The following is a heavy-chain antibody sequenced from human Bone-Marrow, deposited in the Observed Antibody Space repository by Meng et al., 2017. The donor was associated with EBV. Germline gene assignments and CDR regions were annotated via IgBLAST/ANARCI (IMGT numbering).Heavy chain of an antibody. CDR2: INHSGST. CDR1: GGSFSGYY. V-gene: IGHV4-34*01. CDR3: ARVPPYGSGSYSYFDY. D-gene: IGHD3-10*01. J-gene: IGHJ4*02. Sequence: QVQLQQWGAGLLKPSXXXXLTXXVYGGSFSGYYWSWIRQPPGKGLEWIGEINHSGSTNYNPSLKSQLTISVDTSKSQFSLKLSSVTAADTAVYYCARVPPYGSGSYSYFDYWGQGTLVTVSS.